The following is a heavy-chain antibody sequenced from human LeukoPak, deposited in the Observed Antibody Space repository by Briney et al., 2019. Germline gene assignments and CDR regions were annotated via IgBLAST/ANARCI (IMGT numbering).Heavy chain of an antibody. CDR1: GFTFSSYA. D-gene: IGHD3-22*01. V-gene: IGHV3-23*01. CDR3: AKDLKEWGYYSDAFDI. CDR2: ISGSGGST. Sequence: PGGSLRLSCAASGFTFSSYAMSWVRQAPGKGLEWVSAISGSGGSTYYADSVKGRFTISRDNSKNTLYLQMNSLRAEDTAVYYCAKDLKEWGYYSDAFDIWGQGTMVTVSS. J-gene: IGHJ3*02.